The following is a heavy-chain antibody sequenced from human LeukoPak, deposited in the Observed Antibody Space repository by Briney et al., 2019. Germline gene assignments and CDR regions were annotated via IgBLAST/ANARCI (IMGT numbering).Heavy chain of an antibody. V-gene: IGHV4-34*01. Sequence: SETLSLTCAVYGGSFSGYYWSWIRQPPGKGLEWIGEINHSGSTNYNPSLKSRVTISVDTSKNQLSLKLSSVTAADTAVYYCARDPRRDAFDIWGQGTMVTVSS. CDR3: ARDPRRDAFDI. CDR2: INHSGST. J-gene: IGHJ3*02. CDR1: GGSFSGYY.